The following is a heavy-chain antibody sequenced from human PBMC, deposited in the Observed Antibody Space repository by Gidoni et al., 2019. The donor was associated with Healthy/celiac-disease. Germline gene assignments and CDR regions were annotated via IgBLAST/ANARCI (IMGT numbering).Heavy chain of an antibody. J-gene: IGHJ6*02. CDR3: ARDRRGLRVTTLTYYYGMDV. Sequence: QVQLQESGPGLVQPSGTLSLTCAVSGGSISSSNWWSWVRQPPGKGLEWIGEIYHSGSTNYNPSLKSRVTISVDKSKNQFSLKLSSVTAADTAVYYCARDRRGLRVTTLTYYYGMDVWGQGTTVTVSS. D-gene: IGHD4-4*01. CDR2: IYHSGST. CDR1: GGSISSSNW. V-gene: IGHV4-4*02.